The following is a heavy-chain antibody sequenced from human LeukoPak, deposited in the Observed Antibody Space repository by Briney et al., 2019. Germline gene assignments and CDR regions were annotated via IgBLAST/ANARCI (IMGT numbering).Heavy chain of an antibody. Sequence: SETLSLTCAVSGGSISGSSYFWGWIRQPPGKGLEWIGSIYYSGNTYYNPSLKSRVTISVDTSKNQFSLKLSSVTAADTAVYYCARLREGIDYWGQGTLVTVSS. J-gene: IGHJ4*02. CDR3: ARLREGIDY. V-gene: IGHV4-39*01. CDR2: IYYSGNT. CDR1: GGSISGSSYF. D-gene: IGHD1-26*01.